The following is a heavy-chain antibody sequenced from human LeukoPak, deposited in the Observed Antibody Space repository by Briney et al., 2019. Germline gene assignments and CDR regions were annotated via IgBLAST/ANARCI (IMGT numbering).Heavy chain of an antibody. CDR2: IAPSDSYT. V-gene: IGHV5-10-1*01. D-gene: IGHD2-15*01. J-gene: IGHJ4*02. CDR3: ARHRDCSSGACYPDY. Sequence: GESLKISCETSGYSFTTYWIGWVRQMPGKGLEWMGRIAPSDSYTNYSPSFQGHVTISADKSITTAYLQWSGLKASDTAMYYCARHRDCSSGACYPDYWGQGTLVTVSS. CDR1: GYSFTTYW.